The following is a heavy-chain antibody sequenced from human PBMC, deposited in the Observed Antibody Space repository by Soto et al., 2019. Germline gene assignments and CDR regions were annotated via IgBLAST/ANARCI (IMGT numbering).Heavy chain of an antibody. Sequence: SETLSLTCTVSGGSISGYYWSWIRQPPGKGLEWIGYMYNTGSTVYNPSFKSRVTISVDTSKSQFSLRLNSLPAADTAVYYCARDLWGYCGTDCYPLDVWGQGTTVTVSS. D-gene: IGHD2-21*02. J-gene: IGHJ6*02. CDR2: MYNTGST. CDR1: GGSISGYY. V-gene: IGHV4-59*01. CDR3: ARDLWGYCGTDCYPLDV.